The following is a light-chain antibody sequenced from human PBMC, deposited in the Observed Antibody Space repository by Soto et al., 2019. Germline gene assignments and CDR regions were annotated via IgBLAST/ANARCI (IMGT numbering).Light chain of an antibody. CDR1: SSDVGGYNY. Sequence: QCVLTQPASVSGSPGQSITISCTGTSSDVGGYNYVSWYQQHPGKAPKLMIYDVSNRPSGVSNRCSGSKSGNTASLTISGLQSEDEADYYCSSYTSGSPYVFGTGTKVTGL. J-gene: IGLJ1*01. V-gene: IGLV2-14*01. CDR2: DVS. CDR3: SSYTSGSPYV.